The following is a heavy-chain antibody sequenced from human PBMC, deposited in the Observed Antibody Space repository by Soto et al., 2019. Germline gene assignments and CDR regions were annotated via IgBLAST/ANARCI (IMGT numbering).Heavy chain of an antibody. Sequence: SEPMSLPCTVSGGSVGSGGYYWSWIRQPPGKGLEWIGYIYYSGSTNYNPSLKSRVTISVDTSRNQFSLKASSVTAADTAVYYCATLVIAVAGTAVDYWGQGTLVTV. CDR2: IYYSGST. CDR3: ATLVIAVAGTAVDY. CDR1: GGSVGSGGYY. D-gene: IGHD6-19*01. J-gene: IGHJ4*02. V-gene: IGHV4-61*08.